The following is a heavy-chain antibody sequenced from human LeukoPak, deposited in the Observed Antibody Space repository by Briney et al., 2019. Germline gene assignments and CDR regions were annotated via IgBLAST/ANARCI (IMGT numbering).Heavy chain of an antibody. Sequence: SETLSLTCTVSGDSISSYHWIWTRQPPGKGREWIGYQYYGGIVNYNPTLNSRVTISVATAKIQFSLKLSSVTAADTAVYYCASGWLFFDYWGQGTLVTVSS. CDR1: GDSISSYH. V-gene: IGHV4-59*01. CDR3: ASGWLFFDY. CDR2: QYYGGIV. J-gene: IGHJ4*02. D-gene: IGHD5-12*01.